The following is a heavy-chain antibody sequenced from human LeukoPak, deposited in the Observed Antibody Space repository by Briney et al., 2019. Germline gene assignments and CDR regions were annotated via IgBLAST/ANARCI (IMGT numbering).Heavy chain of an antibody. CDR2: ISYDGSNK. Sequence: GGPLTLPCAASGFTYSIYGMLGVRQATDKAVDCVAVISYDGSNKYYVDSVKGRFTISRDNSKNMLYLQTNSLRAEDTAVYYCAKNELLWFGEFDAFDIWGQGTMVTVSS. D-gene: IGHD3-10*01. CDR1: GFTYSIYG. J-gene: IGHJ3*02. CDR3: AKNELLWFGEFDAFDI. V-gene: IGHV3-30*18.